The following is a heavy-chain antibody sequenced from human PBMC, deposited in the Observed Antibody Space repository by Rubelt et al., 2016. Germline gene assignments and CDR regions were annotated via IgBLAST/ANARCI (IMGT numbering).Heavy chain of an antibody. D-gene: IGHD3-22*01. CDR3: ASDADYYDSSGYYPF. CDR1: GYTFTSYG. V-gene: IGHV1-18*01. J-gene: IGHJ4*02. Sequence: QVQLVQSGAEVKKPGASVKVSCKASGYTFTSYGISWVRQAPGQGLEWMGWISAYNGNTNYAKKVKGRVTMTTATSTSTAYMELRSLRSDDTAVYYCASDADYYDSSGYYPFWGQGTLVTVSS. CDR2: ISAYNGNT.